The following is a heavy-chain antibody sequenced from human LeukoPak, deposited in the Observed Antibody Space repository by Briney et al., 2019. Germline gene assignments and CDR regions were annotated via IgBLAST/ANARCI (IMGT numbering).Heavy chain of an antibody. CDR3: ATASGYSTWFDP. Sequence: GEPLKISCKGSGYSFASYWIGWGRQLPGKGLEEMVIIYTGDSGTTYSPSFQRQVTISADKAISTAYRLWSSLQASDAAMLYCATASGYSTWFDPWGQGTLVTVSS. CDR2: IYTGDSGT. V-gene: IGHV5-51*01. D-gene: IGHD1-1*01. J-gene: IGHJ5*02. CDR1: GYSFASYW.